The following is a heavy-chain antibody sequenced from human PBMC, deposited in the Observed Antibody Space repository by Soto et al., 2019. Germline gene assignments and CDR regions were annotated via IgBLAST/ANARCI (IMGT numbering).Heavy chain of an antibody. CDR3: ARGYSSGWYTWFDP. V-gene: IGHV3-48*01. J-gene: IGHJ5*02. CDR2: ISTSKNTI. CDR1: GFTFSTYS. D-gene: IGHD6-19*01. Sequence: PGGSLRLSCAASGFTFSTYSMNWVRQAPGKGLEWISYISTSKNTIYYSDSVKGRFTISRDNANNSLYLQMNSLRAEDTAVYYCARGYSSGWYTWFDPWCQGTLVTVSS.